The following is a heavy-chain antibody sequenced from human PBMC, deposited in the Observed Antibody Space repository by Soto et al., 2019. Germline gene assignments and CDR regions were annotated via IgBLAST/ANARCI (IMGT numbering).Heavy chain of an antibody. V-gene: IGHV3-23*01. Sequence: ESLRLSCAASGFTFSSNAMSWVRQTPGKGLEWVSTISGSGSSTYYADSVKGRFTISRDNSKNTLYLQMNSLRAEDTAVYYCAKGGDYYYYGMDVWGQGTTVTVSS. D-gene: IGHD3-16*01. CDR1: GFTFSSNA. CDR2: ISGSGSST. J-gene: IGHJ6*02. CDR3: AKGGDYYYYGMDV.